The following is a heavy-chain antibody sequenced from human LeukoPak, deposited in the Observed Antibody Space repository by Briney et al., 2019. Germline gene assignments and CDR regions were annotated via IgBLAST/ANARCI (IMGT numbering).Heavy chain of an antibody. V-gene: IGHV3-21*01. CDR3: ARDAETYDWSGGYFDY. CDR2: ITNGSSYI. D-gene: IGHD3-3*01. J-gene: IGHJ4*02. CDR1: GFTFNDYS. Sequence: PGGSLRLSCVASGFTFNDYSMIWVRQAPGKGLEWVSSITNGSSYIYYADSVKGRFTISRDNAKNSLYLQMNSLRAEDTAVYYCARDAETYDWSGGYFDYWGQGTLVTVSS.